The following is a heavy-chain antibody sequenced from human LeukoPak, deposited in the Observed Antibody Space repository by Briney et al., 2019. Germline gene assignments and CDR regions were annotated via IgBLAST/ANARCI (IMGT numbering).Heavy chain of an antibody. V-gene: IGHV5-51*01. J-gene: IGHJ6*03. Sequence: GESLKTSCKGSGYSFTSYWIGWVRQMPGKGLEWMGIIYPGDSDTRYSPSFQGQVTISADKSISTAYLQWSSLKASDTAMYYCARQAIHSKYYYYYMDVWGKGTTVTVSS. CDR3: ARQAIHSKYYYYYMDV. CDR2: IYPGDSDT. CDR1: GYSFTSYW. D-gene: IGHD4-11*01.